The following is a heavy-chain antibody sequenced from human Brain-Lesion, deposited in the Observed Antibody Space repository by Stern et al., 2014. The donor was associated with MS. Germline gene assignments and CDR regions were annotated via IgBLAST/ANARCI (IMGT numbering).Heavy chain of an antibody. CDR1: GFTFSSFW. J-gene: IGHJ6*02. Sequence: QLVQSGGGVVQPVGSLRLSCAPSGFTFSSFWLGCVRQVPGKGLGWVAHITPDGREEYYVGSVKGRFHIPRDNAKKSLYLQMNSLRAEDTAVYYCTRDWGHGSCPLPCYYYGMDVWGRGTAVTVSS. V-gene: IGHV3-7*01. CDR2: ITPDGREE. D-gene: IGHD1-26*01. CDR3: TRDWGHGSCPLPCYYYGMDV.